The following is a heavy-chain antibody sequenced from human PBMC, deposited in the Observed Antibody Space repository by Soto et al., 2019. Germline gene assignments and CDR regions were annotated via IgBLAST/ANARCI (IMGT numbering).Heavy chain of an antibody. J-gene: IGHJ4*02. CDR1: GYTFTSYA. D-gene: IGHD6-19*01. CDR2: INAGNGNT. V-gene: IGHV1-3*01. Sequence: ASVKVSCKASGYTFTSYAIHWVRQAPGQRLEWMGWINAGNGNTKYSQNFQGRVTITRDTSATTAYMELSSLRSEDTAVYYCARVRSSGWCFDYWGQGALVTVSS. CDR3: ARVRSSGWCFDY.